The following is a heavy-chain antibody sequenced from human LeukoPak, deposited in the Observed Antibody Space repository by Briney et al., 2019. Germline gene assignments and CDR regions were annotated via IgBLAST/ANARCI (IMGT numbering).Heavy chain of an antibody. Sequence: PGGSLRLSCAASGFTFNTYTMNWVRQAPGKGLEWVSYISGSSGIIDYADSVRGRFTISRDNAKNSLYLQMNSLRAEDTAVYYCAKGTSSSCYSAPNYWGQGTLVTVSS. V-gene: IGHV3-48*01. J-gene: IGHJ4*02. D-gene: IGHD2-15*01. CDR2: ISGSSGII. CDR3: AKGTSSSCYSAPNY. CDR1: GFTFNTYT.